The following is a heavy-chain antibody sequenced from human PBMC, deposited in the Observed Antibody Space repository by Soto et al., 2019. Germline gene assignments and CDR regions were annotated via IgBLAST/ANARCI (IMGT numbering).Heavy chain of an antibody. J-gene: IGHJ4*02. Sequence: SETLSLTCTVSNGSIRNFYWSWIRQPPGKGLEYIGFIYYSGATYYGPSLKSRVTISVDTSKNQFSLKLSSVTAADTAVYYCARRHSATWLFDYWGLGSQVTVSS. CDR3: ARRHSATWLFDY. D-gene: IGHD2-15*01. CDR1: NGSIRNFY. V-gene: IGHV4-59*08. CDR2: IYYSGAT.